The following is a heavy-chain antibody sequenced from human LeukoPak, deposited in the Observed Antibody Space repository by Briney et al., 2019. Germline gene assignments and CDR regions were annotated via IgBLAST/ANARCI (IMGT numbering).Heavy chain of an antibody. CDR3: ARESPLYDSSGYYAY. CDR2: IYTSGST. D-gene: IGHD3-22*01. J-gene: IGHJ4*02. V-gene: IGHV4-61*02. Sequence: PSQTLSLTCTVSGGSISSGSYYWSWIRQPAGKGLERIGRIYTSGSTNYNPSLKSRVTISVDTSKNQFSLKLSSVTAADTAVYYCARESPLYDSSGYYAYWGQGTLVTVSS. CDR1: GGSISSGSYY.